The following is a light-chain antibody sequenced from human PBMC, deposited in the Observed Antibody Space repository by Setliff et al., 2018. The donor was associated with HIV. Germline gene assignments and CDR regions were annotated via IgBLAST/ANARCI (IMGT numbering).Light chain of an antibody. CDR2: EVR. CDR3: SSYAITNTLP. Sequence: QSVLAQPASVSGSPGQSITISCTGTSSDVGGYNYVSWYQRHPGEAPKLIIYEVRNRPPGVSNRFSGSKSGNTASLTISGLQTEDEGEYYCSSYAITNTLPFGTGTKVTVL. V-gene: IGLV2-14*01. CDR1: SSDVGGYNY. J-gene: IGLJ1*01.